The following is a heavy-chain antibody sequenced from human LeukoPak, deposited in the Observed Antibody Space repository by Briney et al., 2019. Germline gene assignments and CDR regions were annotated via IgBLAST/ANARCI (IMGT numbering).Heavy chain of an antibody. CDR3: SRHGYYDSSGYYLFRFDP. CDR2: IYYSGST. CDR1: GGSISSSSYY. Sequence: SETLSLTCTVSGGSISSSSYYWAWIRQPPGKGLEWIGSIYYSGSTYYNLSLQSRLTISVDTSKNQFSLKLSSVTAADTAVYYCSRHGYYDSSGYYLFRFDPWGQGTLVTVSS. V-gene: IGHV4-39*01. J-gene: IGHJ5*02. D-gene: IGHD3-22*01.